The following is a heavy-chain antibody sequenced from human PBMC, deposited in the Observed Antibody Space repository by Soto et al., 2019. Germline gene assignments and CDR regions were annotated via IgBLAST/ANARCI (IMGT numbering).Heavy chain of an antibody. Sequence: SETLSLTCTVAGGSLSRYYWILMRQPAGKGLEWIGRISTRGSTNYNPSLKRRVTMSVDTSKNQFSLRLSSVTTADTARYSCGGGTCRSSSCYGFGSWGKRTLVTVSS. V-gene: IGHV4-4*07. CDR2: ISTRGST. CDR1: GGSLSRYY. CDR3: GGGTCRSSSCYGFGS. D-gene: IGHD2-2*01. J-gene: IGHJ1*01.